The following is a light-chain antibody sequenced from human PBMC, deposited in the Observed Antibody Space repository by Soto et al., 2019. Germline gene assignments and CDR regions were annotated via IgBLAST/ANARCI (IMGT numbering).Light chain of an antibody. CDR3: QQRTDGLT. V-gene: IGKV3-11*01. Sequence: EIVLTQSPATLSLSPGDRATLSCRASQSISSQLAWYQQRPGQVVRLLISDASHRATGIPVRFSGSGSGTDFTLSISNLEPEDFAVYYCQQRTDGLTFGGGSQVEIK. J-gene: IGKJ4*01. CDR1: QSISSQ. CDR2: DAS.